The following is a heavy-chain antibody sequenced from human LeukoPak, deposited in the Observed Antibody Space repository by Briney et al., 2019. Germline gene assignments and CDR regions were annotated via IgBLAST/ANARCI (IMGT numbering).Heavy chain of an antibody. CDR1: GGSFRGYY. D-gene: IGHD2-2*01. CDR3: ARGERYCSSTSCLNHYNWFDP. V-gene: IGHV4-34*01. Sequence: PSVTLSLTCAVYGGSFRGYYWIWIRQPPAKGLEWIGEINHSGGTNYNPSIKSRVTISVDTSKIQFSLELSSVTAADTAVYYCARGERYCSSTSCLNHYNWFDPWGQGTLVTVSS. J-gene: IGHJ5*02. CDR2: INHSGGT.